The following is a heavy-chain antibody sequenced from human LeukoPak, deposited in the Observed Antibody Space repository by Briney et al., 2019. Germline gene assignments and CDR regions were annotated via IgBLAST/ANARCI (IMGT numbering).Heavy chain of an antibody. D-gene: IGHD2-2*02. CDR3: AKDLGYCSSTSCYTPRFDY. CDR1: GFTFSSYA. CDR2: ISGSGGST. Sequence: GGSLRLSCAASGFTFSSYAMSWVRQAPGKGLEWVSAISGSGGSTYYADSVKGRFTISRDNSKNTLYLQMNSLRAEDTAVYYCAKDLGYCSSTSCYTPRFDYWGQGTLVTVSS. V-gene: IGHV3-23*01. J-gene: IGHJ4*02.